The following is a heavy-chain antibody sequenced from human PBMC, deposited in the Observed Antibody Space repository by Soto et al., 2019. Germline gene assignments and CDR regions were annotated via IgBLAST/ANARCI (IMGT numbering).Heavy chain of an antibody. CDR3: ATSWCSGGSCYGKDWFDP. CDR1: GGTFSSYT. D-gene: IGHD2-15*01. Sequence: QVQLVQSGAEVKKPGYSVKVSCKASGGTFSSYTISWVRQAPGQGLEWMGRIIPILGIANYAQKVQGRVTINADKSTSTPYMELRSLRAEDTAVYYCATSWCSGGSCYGKDWFDPWRQGTLVTVSS. CDR2: IIPILGIA. V-gene: IGHV1-69*02. J-gene: IGHJ5*02.